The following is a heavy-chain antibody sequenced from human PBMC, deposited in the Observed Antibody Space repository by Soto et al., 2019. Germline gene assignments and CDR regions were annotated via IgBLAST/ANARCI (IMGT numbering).Heavy chain of an antibody. J-gene: IGHJ4*02. CDR2: VYHSGTT. CDR1: GASIGTNNW. Sequence: SETLSLTCAVSGASIGTNNWWSWVRQPPGKGLEWIGEVYHSGTTNCNPSLKSRVTISMDKSKNQFSLTLTSMTAADTALYYCAVPGRGDFDYWRQRTLVTVSS. D-gene: IGHD5-12*01. CDR3: AVPGRGDFDY. V-gene: IGHV4-4*02.